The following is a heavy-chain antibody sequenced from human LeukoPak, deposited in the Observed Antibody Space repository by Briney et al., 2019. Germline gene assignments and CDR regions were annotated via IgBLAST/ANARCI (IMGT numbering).Heavy chain of an antibody. D-gene: IGHD2-2*01. V-gene: IGHV7-4-1*02. CDR2: ISTNTGNP. CDR3: TRQGPGYCGSTSCYGVDY. CDR1: GYTFTSYA. Sequence: ASVKVSCKSSGYTFTSYAMNWVRQAPGQGLEWMGWISTNTGNPTYAQGFTGRFVFSLDTSVSTAYLQISSLKAEDTAVYYCTRQGPGYCGSTSCYGVDYWGQGTLVTVSS. J-gene: IGHJ4*02.